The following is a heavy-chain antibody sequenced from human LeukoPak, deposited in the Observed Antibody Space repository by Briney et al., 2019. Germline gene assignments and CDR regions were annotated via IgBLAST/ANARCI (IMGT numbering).Heavy chain of an antibody. Sequence: SETLSLTCAVYGGSFSGYYWSWIRQPPGKGLEWIGHIHYSGSTNYNPSLKSRVTISVDTSKNLFSLRLTSVTAADTAVYYCARHSQHSRDLGSARNFDYWGQGTLVTVSS. J-gene: IGHJ4*02. CDR1: GGSFSGYY. CDR2: IHYSGST. CDR3: ARHSQHSRDLGSARNFDY. V-gene: IGHV4-59*08. D-gene: IGHD3-3*02.